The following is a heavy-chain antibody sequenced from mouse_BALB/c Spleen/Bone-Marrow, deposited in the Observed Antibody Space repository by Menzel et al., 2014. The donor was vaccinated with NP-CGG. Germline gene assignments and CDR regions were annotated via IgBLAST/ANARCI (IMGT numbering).Heavy chain of an antibody. Sequence: VQLQQSGPGLVAPSQSLSITCTVSGFSLTSYGVYWVRQPPEKGLEWLGVIGAGGSTNYNSALMSRLSISKDNSKSQVFLKMHSLQTDDTAMYYCARSPTSSWAMDYWGQGTSVTVSS. CDR1: GFSLTSYG. D-gene: IGHD1-1*01. CDR3: ARSPTSSWAMDY. V-gene: IGHV2-9*02. CDR2: IGAGGST. J-gene: IGHJ4*01.